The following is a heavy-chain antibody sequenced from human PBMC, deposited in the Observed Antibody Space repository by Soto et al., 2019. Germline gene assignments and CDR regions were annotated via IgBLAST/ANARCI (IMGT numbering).Heavy chain of an antibody. CDR3: ARTYGRNFDY. V-gene: IGHV4-34*01. CDR2: IHHSGST. Sequence: SETLSLTCAVYGGSFSDYYWTWIRQPPGKGLEWIGEIHHSGSTNYNPSLKSRVTISLDTSKNQFSLKLSSVTAADTALYYCARTYGRNFDYWGQGTLVTVSS. CDR1: GGSFSDYY. J-gene: IGHJ4*02. D-gene: IGHD3-10*01.